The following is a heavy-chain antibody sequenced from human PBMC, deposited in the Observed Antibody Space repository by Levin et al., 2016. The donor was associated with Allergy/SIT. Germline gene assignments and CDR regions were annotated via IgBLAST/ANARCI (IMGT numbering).Heavy chain of an antibody. V-gene: IGHV1-18*01. J-gene: IGHJ6*02. CDR3: ARVLPTGKGVGMDV. CDR2: ISAYNGNT. D-gene: IGHD3-10*01. Sequence: WVRQAPGQGLEWMGWISAYNGNTNYAQKLQGRVTMTTDTSTSTAYMELRSLRSDDTAVYYCARVLPTGKGVGMDVWGQGTTVTVSS.